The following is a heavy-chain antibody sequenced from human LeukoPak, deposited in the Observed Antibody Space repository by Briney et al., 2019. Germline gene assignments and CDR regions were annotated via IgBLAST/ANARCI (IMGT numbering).Heavy chain of an antibody. CDR2: ISGSGGST. CDR1: GFTFSDYY. J-gene: IGHJ4*02. D-gene: IGHD3-22*01. CDR3: AKGGVITMMVVVIGPFDY. Sequence: GGSLRLSCAASGFTFSDYYMSWIRQAPGKGLEWVSAISGSGGSTYYADSVKGRFTISRDNSKNTLYLQMNSLRAEDTAVYYCAKGGVITMMVVVIGPFDYWGQGPLVPVSS. V-gene: IGHV3-23*01.